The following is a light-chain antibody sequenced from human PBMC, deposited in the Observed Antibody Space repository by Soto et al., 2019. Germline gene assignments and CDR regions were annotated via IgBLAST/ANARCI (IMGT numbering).Light chain of an antibody. Sequence: DIVLTQSTATLGLSPGERASLXCRASHSISTYLGWYQQKAGKARRRLIVGSFARDTGITAMFSGSGCGKDFTITISSLEPEDFAVYECQQRSNWPFFGPGTKVDIK. J-gene: IGKJ3*01. CDR1: HSISTY. V-gene: IGKV3-11*01. CDR2: GSF. CDR3: QQRSNWPF.